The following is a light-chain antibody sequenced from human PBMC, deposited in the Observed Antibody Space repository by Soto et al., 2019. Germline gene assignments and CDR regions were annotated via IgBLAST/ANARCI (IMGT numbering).Light chain of an antibody. J-gene: IGKJ1*01. Sequence: EKVMTQSPATLSVSPGDRATLSCRASQSVSSNLAWYQQKPGQAPRLLIYGASTRATGIPARFSGSGSGTEFTLTLSSLQSEDFAVYYCQQYNNWPPTFGQGTKVEF. V-gene: IGKV3-15*01. CDR2: GAS. CDR3: QQYNNWPPT. CDR1: QSVSSN.